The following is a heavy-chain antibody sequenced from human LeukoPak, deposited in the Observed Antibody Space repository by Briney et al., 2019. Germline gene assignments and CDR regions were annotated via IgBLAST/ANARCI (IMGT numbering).Heavy chain of an antibody. CDR3: PAGAY. D-gene: IGHD1-26*01. V-gene: IGHV3-7*03. CDR1: GFTVSNYW. Sequence: GGSLRLSCVVSGFTVSNYWMSWGRQAPGKGLEWVANIKRDGREKYYVDSVKGRFTISRDNAKNSLYLQMNSLRAEDTAVYYCPAGAYWGQGTQVTVSS. CDR2: IKRDGREK. J-gene: IGHJ4*02.